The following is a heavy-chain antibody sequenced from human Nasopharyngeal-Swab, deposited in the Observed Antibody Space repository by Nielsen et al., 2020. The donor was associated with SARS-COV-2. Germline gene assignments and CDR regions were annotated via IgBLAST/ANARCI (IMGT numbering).Heavy chain of an antibody. D-gene: IGHD6-19*01. J-gene: IGHJ6*03. V-gene: IGHV3-11*06. CDR3: AREAMGRPVAGTSLGYMDV. CDR2: IGSSSSYT. Sequence: LKISCAASGFTFSDYYMSWIRPAPGKGLEWVSYIGSSSSYTNYADSVKGRFTISRDHAKNSLFLLMHSLRAEDTAVYYCAREAMGRPVAGTSLGYMDVWGKGTTVTVSS. CDR1: GFTFSDYY.